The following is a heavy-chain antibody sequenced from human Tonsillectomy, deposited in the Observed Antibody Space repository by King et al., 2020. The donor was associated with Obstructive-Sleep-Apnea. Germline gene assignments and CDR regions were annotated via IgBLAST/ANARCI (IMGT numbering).Heavy chain of an antibody. CDR3: AHFYDISRFDY. CDR2: LYLDVDK. J-gene: IGHJ4*02. V-gene: IGHV2-5*02. Sequence: ITLKESGPTLVKPTQTLTLTCTFSGVSLNTSGVIVGWIRQPPGKALEWLALLYLDVDKRYSPSLRSRPTITKDTSKNQVVLTMTNMHPVDTATYYCAHFYDISRFDYWGQGTLVTVSS. D-gene: IGHD3-9*01. CDR1: GVSLNTSGVI.